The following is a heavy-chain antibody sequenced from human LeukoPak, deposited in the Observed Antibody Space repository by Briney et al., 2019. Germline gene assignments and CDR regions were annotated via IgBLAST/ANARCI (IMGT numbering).Heavy chain of an antibody. CDR3: AKDRFWGYSGYDESGADY. D-gene: IGHD5-12*01. CDR1: GFTFSSYA. CDR2: IGGGGGST. J-gene: IGHJ4*02. V-gene: IGHV3-23*01. Sequence: PGGSLRLSCAASGFTFSSYAMSWVRQAPGKGLEWVSAIGGGGGSTYYADSVKGRFTISRDNSKNTLYLQMNSLRAEDTAVYYCAKDRFWGYSGYDESGADYWGQGTLVTVSS.